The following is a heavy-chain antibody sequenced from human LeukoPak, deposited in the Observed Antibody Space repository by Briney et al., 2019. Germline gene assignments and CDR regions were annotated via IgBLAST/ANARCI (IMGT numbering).Heavy chain of an antibody. D-gene: IGHD6-19*01. V-gene: IGHV3-33*01. J-gene: IGHJ2*01. Sequence: PGGSLRLSGAASGFTFSTHGIQWVRQAPGKGLDCVAFIWYDGTNKYYADSVKGRFTISRDNSKNTLYLQMNSLRAEDTAVYYCARDGAAVAGQVFWYFDLWGRGTLVTVSS. CDR2: IWYDGTNK. CDR3: ARDGAAVAGQVFWYFDL. CDR1: GFTFSTHG.